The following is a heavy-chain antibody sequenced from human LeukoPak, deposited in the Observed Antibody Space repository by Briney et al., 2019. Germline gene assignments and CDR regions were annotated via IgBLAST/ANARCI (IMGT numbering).Heavy chain of an antibody. CDR2: ISAYNGNT. D-gene: IGHD3-10*01. Sequence: ASVKVSCKASGYTFTGYYMHWVRQAPGQGLEWMGWISAYNGNTNYAQKLQGRVTMTTDTSTSTAYMELRSLRSDDTAVYYCARDPPLWFGELLYEYYYYYMDVWGKGTTVTISS. V-gene: IGHV1-18*04. J-gene: IGHJ6*03. CDR1: GYTFTGYY. CDR3: ARDPPLWFGELLYEYYYYYMDV.